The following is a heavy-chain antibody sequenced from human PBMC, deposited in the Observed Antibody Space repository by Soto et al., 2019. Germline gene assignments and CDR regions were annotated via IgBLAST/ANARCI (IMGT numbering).Heavy chain of an antibody. CDR1: GFAFSNYG. J-gene: IGHJ4*02. CDR3: ARDDDTSGHCSLLNY. D-gene: IGHD3-22*01. V-gene: IGHV3-33*05. Sequence: QVQLVESGGGVVQPGTSLRLSCATSGFAFSNYGLHWVRQTPGKGLDWVAVISSDGGRKYYGDSVRGRFTISRDSSKNTMYLQMNSLSDEDTAVYYCARDDDTSGHCSLLNYWGQGTLVTVSS. CDR2: ISSDGGRK.